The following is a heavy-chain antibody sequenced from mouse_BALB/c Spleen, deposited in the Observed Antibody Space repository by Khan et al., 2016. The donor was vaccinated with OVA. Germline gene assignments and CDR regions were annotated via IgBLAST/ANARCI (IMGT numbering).Heavy chain of an antibody. CDR3: ARYYDGYPYYYSMDY. J-gene: IGHJ4*01. D-gene: IGHD2-3*01. Sequence: EVELVESGPSLVKPSQTLSLTCSVTGDSITRGYWNWIRKFPGNKLEYMGYISYSGSIYYNPSLKSRISITRDTSTNQYYLQLNSVTTEDTATYYCARYYDGYPYYYSMDYWGQGTSVTVSS. CDR1: GDSITRGY. CDR2: ISYSGSI. V-gene: IGHV3-8*02.